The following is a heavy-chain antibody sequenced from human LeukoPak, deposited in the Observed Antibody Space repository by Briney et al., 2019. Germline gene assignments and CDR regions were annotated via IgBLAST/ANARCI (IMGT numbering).Heavy chain of an antibody. CDR2: ISGSGDIT. D-gene: IGHD2-15*01. CDR1: GFTFSSYA. CDR3: AKDLASVVVVAAGVYFQH. Sequence: GGSLRLSCAASGFTFSSYAMSWVRQAPGKGLEWVSIISGSGDITHYADSVKGRFTISRDNSKNTLYLQMNSLRAEDTAVYYCAKDLASVVVVAAGVYFQHWGQGTLVTVSS. V-gene: IGHV3-23*01. J-gene: IGHJ1*01.